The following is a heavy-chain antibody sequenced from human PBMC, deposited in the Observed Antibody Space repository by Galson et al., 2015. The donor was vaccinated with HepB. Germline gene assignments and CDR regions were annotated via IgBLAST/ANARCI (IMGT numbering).Heavy chain of an antibody. D-gene: IGHD2-2*01. CDR2: IKQAGGEK. CDR1: GFTFSSYR. Sequence: SLRLSCAASGFTFSSYRMNWVRQAPGKGLEWVANIKQAGGEKYYVDSVKGRFTISRDNAKNSLYLQMNSLRAEDTAVYYCAAALPSLVLPAATGFDYWGQGTLVTVSS. J-gene: IGHJ4*02. V-gene: IGHV3-7*01. CDR3: AAALPSLVLPAATGFDY.